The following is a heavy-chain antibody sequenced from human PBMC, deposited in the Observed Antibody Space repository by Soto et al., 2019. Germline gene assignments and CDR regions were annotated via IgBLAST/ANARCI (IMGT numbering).Heavy chain of an antibody. J-gene: IGHJ4*02. Sequence: EVQLVESGGGLVKPGGSLRLSCVASGFSFTNAWMIWVRQAPGKGLEWVGHIKRKADGETADYATPVKGRFTISRDDSKNTVSLQMNSLKNEGTGVYYCTTGVAGYNPFDYWGQGTLVTGSS. CDR3: TTGVAGYNPFDY. CDR1: GFSFTNAW. CDR2: IKRKADGETA. V-gene: IGHV3-15*07. D-gene: IGHD1-1*01.